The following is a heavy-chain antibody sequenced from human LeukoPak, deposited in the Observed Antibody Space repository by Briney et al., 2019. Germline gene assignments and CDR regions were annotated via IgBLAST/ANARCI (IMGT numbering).Heavy chain of an antibody. CDR3: AKDFDY. CDR1: GFTFSSYG. J-gene: IGHJ4*02. V-gene: IGHV3-30*18. CDR2: ISYDGSNK. Sequence: GGSLRLSCAASGFTFSSYGMHWVRQAPGKGLEWVAVISYDGSNKYYADSVKGRFTISRDNSKNTLYLQMNSLRAEDTAVYYCAKDFDYWGQGTLVTVSS.